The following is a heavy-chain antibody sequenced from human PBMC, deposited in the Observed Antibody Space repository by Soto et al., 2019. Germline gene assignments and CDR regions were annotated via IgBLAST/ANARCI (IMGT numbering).Heavy chain of an antibody. CDR3: ARGGYCSGGSCSEGAFDI. CDR1: SGSISSSNW. V-gene: IGHV4-4*02. Sequence: QVQLQESGPGLVKPSGTLSLTCAVSSGSISSSNWWSWVRQPPGKGLEWIGEIYHSGSTNYNPSLTSRVTISVDKAKNQFSMKLSSVTAADTAVYYCARGGYCSGGSCSEGAFDIWGQGTMVTVSS. D-gene: IGHD2-15*01. J-gene: IGHJ3*02. CDR2: IYHSGST.